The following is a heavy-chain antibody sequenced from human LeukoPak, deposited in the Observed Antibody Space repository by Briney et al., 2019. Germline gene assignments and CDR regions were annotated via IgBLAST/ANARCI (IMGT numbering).Heavy chain of an antibody. CDR1: GDSISRGTYY. CDR2: IHTSSRV. Sequence: SETLSLTCTVSGDSISRGTYYWNWIRQPAGKGLEWIGRIHTSSRVNYNPSLKSRVTISIDTSRNLVSLRLTSVTAADAAVYYCARDRGNGDYGDYFDSWGQGTLVSVSS. CDR3: ARDRGNGDYGDYFDS. V-gene: IGHV4-61*02. J-gene: IGHJ4*02. D-gene: IGHD4-17*01.